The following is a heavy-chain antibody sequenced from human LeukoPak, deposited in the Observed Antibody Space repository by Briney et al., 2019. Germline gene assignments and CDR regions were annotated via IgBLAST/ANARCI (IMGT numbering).Heavy chain of an antibody. V-gene: IGHV1-69*05. CDR2: IIPIFGTA. CDR1: GDTFSSYA. D-gene: IGHD6-6*01. Sequence: SVKVSCKASGDTFSSYAISWVRQAPGQGLEWMGGIIPIFGTANYAQKFQGRVTITTDESTSTAYMELSSLRSEDTAVYYCARVWAARIYYYYYMDVWGKGTTVTVSS. CDR3: ARVWAARIYYYYYMDV. J-gene: IGHJ6*03.